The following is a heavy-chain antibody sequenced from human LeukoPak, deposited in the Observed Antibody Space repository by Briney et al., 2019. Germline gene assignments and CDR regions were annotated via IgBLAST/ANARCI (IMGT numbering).Heavy chain of an antibody. V-gene: IGHV3-11*01. CDR3: ARGLSANRYWYFDL. CDR2: ISSSGSTI. D-gene: IGHD1-14*01. CDR1: GFTFSDYY. Sequence: GGSLRLSCAASGFTFSDYYMSWIRQAPGKGLEWVSYISSSGSTIYYADSVKGRFTISRDNAKNSLYLQMNSLRAEDTAVYYCARGLSANRYWYFDLWGRGTLVTVSS. J-gene: IGHJ2*01.